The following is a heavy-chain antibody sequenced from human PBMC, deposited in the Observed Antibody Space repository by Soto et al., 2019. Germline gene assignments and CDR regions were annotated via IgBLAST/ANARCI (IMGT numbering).Heavy chain of an antibody. CDR3: ARDDSGYRSSWYLDYFNY. D-gene: IGHD6-13*01. Sequence: ASVKVSCKASGGTFSSYAISWVRQAPGQGLEWMGWIIRIFGTAKYAQKFQGRVTISGDKSTSTVYMELSSLTSEDTAVYLCARDDSGYRSSWYLDYFNYRGQGTLVTVSS. CDR1: GGTFSSYA. V-gene: IGHV1-69*06. CDR2: IIRIFGTA. J-gene: IGHJ4*02.